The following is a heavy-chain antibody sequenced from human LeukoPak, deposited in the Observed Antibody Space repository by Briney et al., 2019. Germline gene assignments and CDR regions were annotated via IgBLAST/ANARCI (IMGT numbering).Heavy chain of an antibody. Sequence: SETLSLTCSVSGASIRSYYWSWIRQPPEKGLEWIGYVYHTGSTNYSPSLNSRVTMSVDTSKNEFSLKLSSVTAADTAVYYCARQSRLVIFGVANHWFDPWSQGTLVTVSS. CDR2: VYHTGST. D-gene: IGHD3-3*01. CDR3: ARQSRLVIFGVANHWFDP. J-gene: IGHJ5*02. CDR1: GASIRSYY. V-gene: IGHV4-59*08.